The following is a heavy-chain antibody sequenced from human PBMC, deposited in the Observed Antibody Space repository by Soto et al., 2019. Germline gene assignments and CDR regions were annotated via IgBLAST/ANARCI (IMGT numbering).Heavy chain of an antibody. Sequence: SETLSLTCTVSGGSISSGGYYWSWIRQHPGKGLEWIGYIYYSGSTYYNPSLKSRVTISVDTSKNQFSLKLSSVTAADTAVYYCARVVGAQRNRVDVWGKGTTVTVSS. J-gene: IGHJ6*04. CDR3: ARVVGAQRNRVDV. CDR2: IYYSGST. V-gene: IGHV4-31*03. D-gene: IGHD1-26*01. CDR1: GGSISSGGYY.